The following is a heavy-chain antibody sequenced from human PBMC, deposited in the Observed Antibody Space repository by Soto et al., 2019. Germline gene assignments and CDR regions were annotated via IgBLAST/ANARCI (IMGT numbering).Heavy chain of an antibody. CDR3: ARGGGYDSFDY. CDR2: ISHLEST. Sequence: SETLSLTCTVSGASISYGGFPWSWIRQSPGKGLEWIGYISHLESTYFHPSFKSRLTMSIDRTRNQFSLKLSSVTAADMAVYYCARGGGYDSFDYWGQGVLVTVSS. CDR1: GASISYGGFP. D-gene: IGHD5-12*01. J-gene: IGHJ4*02. V-gene: IGHV4-30-2*06.